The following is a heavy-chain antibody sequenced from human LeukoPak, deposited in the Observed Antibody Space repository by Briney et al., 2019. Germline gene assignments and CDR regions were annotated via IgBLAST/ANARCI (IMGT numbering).Heavy chain of an antibody. CDR3: VRVPPRSTIYAY. Sequence: ASVKVSCETSGYFFTSYDIHWVRQTTGQGLEWLGWMYPNSGDTGFAQKFQGRVTMTRNTSIGTAYMELSSLRSEDTAIYYCVRVPPRSTIYAYWGQGSLVTVSS. CDR2: MYPNSGDT. CDR1: GYFFTSYD. D-gene: IGHD2-2*01. V-gene: IGHV1-8*01. J-gene: IGHJ4*02.